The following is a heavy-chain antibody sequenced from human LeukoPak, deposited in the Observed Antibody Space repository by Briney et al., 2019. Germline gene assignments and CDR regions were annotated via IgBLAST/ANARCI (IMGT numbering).Heavy chain of an antibody. CDR2: IYHNGST. Sequence: TSETLSLTCTVSGGSISSYYWSWIRQPPGEGLEWIGNIYHNGSTDYNPSLKSRVTISVDTSKNQFSLKLSSVTAADTAVYYCATDFWSGTNIIDYWGQGTLVTVSS. V-gene: IGHV4-59*04. J-gene: IGHJ4*02. CDR3: ATDFWSGTNIIDY. D-gene: IGHD3-3*01. CDR1: GGSISSYY.